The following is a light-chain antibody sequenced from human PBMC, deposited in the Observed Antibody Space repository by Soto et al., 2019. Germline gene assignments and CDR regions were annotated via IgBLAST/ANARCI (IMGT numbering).Light chain of an antibody. CDR3: SSYTTYNTVV. J-gene: IGLJ2*01. CDR2: EVN. V-gene: IGLV2-14*01. Sequence: QSALTQAASVSESPGQSISLSCGGTSTDVGSHNYVSWYQQHPGKAPKLIIFEVNNRPSGVSHRFSGSKSGNTASLTISDLQGEDEADYYCSSYTTYNTVVFGGGTMLTVL. CDR1: STDVGSHNY.